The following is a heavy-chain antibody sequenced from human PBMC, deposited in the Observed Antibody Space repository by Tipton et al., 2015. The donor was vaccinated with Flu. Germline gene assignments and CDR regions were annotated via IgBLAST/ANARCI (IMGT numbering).Heavy chain of an antibody. Sequence: SLRLSCAASGFTFTNYAMTRVRQAPGKGLEWVSSVSDSGSRTHYADSVKGRFTISRDNSKNTVHLQMNSLRAEDTAIYYCAKGVHGPTNWFDPWGQGTLVTVSS. CDR3: AKGVHGPTNWFDP. D-gene: IGHD3-10*01. CDR1: GFTFTNYA. J-gene: IGHJ5*02. V-gene: IGHV3-23*01. CDR2: VSDSGSRT.